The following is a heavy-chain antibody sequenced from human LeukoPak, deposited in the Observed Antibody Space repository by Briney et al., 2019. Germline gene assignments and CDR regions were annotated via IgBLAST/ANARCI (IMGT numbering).Heavy chain of an antibody. CDR2: ITNDGSST. J-gene: IGHJ4*02. Sequence: GGSLRLSCAASGLTFSSHWMHWVRQAPGKGLVWVSRITNDGSSTTYADSVKGRFTISRDNSKNTLYLQMNSLRAEDTAVYYCARGVVPAANGLVWGQGTLVTVSS. CDR3: ARGVVPAANGLV. D-gene: IGHD2-2*01. V-gene: IGHV3-74*01. CDR1: GLTFSSHW.